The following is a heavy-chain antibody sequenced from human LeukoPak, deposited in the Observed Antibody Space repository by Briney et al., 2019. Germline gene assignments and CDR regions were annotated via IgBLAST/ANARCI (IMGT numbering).Heavy chain of an antibody. CDR3: ARAVGAAFFDI. Sequence: SQTLSLTCTVSGGSISSGGYYWSWIRQPPGKGLEWIGYIYHSGRTYYNPSLKSRVTISVVRSKNQFPLKLSSVTAADTAVYYCARAVGAAFFDIWGQGTMVTVSS. J-gene: IGHJ3*02. V-gene: IGHV4-30-2*01. D-gene: IGHD1-26*01. CDR2: IYHSGRT. CDR1: GGSISSGGYY.